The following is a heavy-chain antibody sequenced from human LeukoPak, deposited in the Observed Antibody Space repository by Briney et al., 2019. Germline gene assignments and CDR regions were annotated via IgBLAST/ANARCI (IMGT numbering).Heavy chain of an antibody. CDR2: IKHDGKKI. CDR1: GSSISSYY. Sequence: ETLSLTCTVSGSSISSYYWSWVRQAPGKGLEWVANIKHDGKKIYYVDSVRGRFTISRDNAKNSLYLQLNSLRVEDTAMYYCVNLWEAGYWGQGTLVTVSS. J-gene: IGHJ4*02. D-gene: IGHD1-26*01. V-gene: IGHV3-7*01. CDR3: VNLWEAGY.